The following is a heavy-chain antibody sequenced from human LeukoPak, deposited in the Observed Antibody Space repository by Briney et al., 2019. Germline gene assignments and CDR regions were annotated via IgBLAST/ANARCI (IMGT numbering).Heavy chain of an antibody. Sequence: ASVKVSCKASGYTFIRHGISWARQAPGQGLEWMGWISGYNGNANYAQTLQGRVTMTRDTSTSTVYMELSSLRSEDTAVYYCARGDTAMVARSYYFDYWGQGTLVTVSS. CDR3: ARGDTAMVARSYYFDY. CDR2: ISGYNGNA. D-gene: IGHD5-18*01. J-gene: IGHJ4*02. V-gene: IGHV1-18*01. CDR1: GYTFIRHG.